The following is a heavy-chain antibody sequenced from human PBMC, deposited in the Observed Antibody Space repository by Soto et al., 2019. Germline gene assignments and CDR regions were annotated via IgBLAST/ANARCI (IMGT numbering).Heavy chain of an antibody. CDR1: GASISTNDW. CDR3: ARRSDSSAYYRFYFDS. Sequence: QVQLQESGPRLEKPSGTLSLTCAVSGASISTNDWWSWVRQPPAKGLEWIGEIQHSGSTHYNPSRKRRVSLSVDKPKNQFSLILSSLTAADTAIYYCARRSDSSAYYRFYFDSWGQGLLVTVSS. CDR2: IQHSGST. D-gene: IGHD3-22*01. V-gene: IGHV4-4*02. J-gene: IGHJ4*02.